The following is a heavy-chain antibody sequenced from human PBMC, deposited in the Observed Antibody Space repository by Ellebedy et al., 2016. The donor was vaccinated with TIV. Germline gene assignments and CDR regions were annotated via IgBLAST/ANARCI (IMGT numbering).Heavy chain of an antibody. Sequence: ASVKVSCKTSGYTFTAYHIHWVRQAPGQGLEWMGWIYPNSGGTAYAQKFQGRVTMTRDTSISTAYMELSRLRSDDTAVYYCARDGELVGFYYYYGMDVWGQGTTVTVSS. J-gene: IGHJ6*02. D-gene: IGHD6-13*01. V-gene: IGHV1-2*02. CDR3: ARDGELVGFYYYYGMDV. CDR2: IYPNSGGT. CDR1: GYTFTAYH.